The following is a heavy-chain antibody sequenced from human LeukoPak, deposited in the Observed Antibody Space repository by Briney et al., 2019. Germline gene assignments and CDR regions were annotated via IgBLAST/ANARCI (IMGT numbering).Heavy chain of an antibody. V-gene: IGHV3-53*01. CDR3: ASLLGFYYFDY. Sequence: QPGGSLRLSCAASGFTVSSKYMSWVRQALGKGLEWVSVIYSGGSTYYTDSVKGRFTISRDNSKNTVYLQMNSLRAEDTAVYYCASLLGFYYFDYWGQGTLVTVSS. J-gene: IGHJ4*02. CDR2: IYSGGST. D-gene: IGHD3-3*01. CDR1: GFTVSSKY.